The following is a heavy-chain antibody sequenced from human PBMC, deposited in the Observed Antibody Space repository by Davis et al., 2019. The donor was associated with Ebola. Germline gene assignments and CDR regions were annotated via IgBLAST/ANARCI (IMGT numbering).Heavy chain of an antibody. CDR3: ARHIDDSSGYYFDY. Sequence: SETLSLTCAVYGGSFSGYYWSWIRQPPGKGLEWIGEINHSGSTNYNPSLKSRVTISVDTSKNQFSLKLSSVTAADTAVYYCARHIDDSSGYYFDYWGQGTLVTVSS. D-gene: IGHD3-22*01. CDR1: GGSFSGYY. V-gene: IGHV4-34*01. J-gene: IGHJ4*02. CDR2: INHSGST.